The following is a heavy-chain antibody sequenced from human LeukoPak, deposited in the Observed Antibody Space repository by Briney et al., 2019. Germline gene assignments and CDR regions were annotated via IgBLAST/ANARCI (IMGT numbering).Heavy chain of an antibody. CDR1: GFTFSDYY. Sequence: GGSLRLSCAASGFTFSDYYMSWIRRAPGKGLEWVSYISSSGSTIYYADSVKGRFTISRDNAKNSLYLQMNSLRAEDTAVYYCTRSSWNDVAFDIWGQGTMVTVSS. J-gene: IGHJ3*02. V-gene: IGHV3-11*01. D-gene: IGHD1-1*01. CDR2: ISSSGSTI. CDR3: TRSSWNDVAFDI.